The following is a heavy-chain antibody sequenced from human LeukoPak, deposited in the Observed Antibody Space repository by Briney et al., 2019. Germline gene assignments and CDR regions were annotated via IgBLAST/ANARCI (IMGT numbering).Heavy chain of an antibody. D-gene: IGHD2-21*01. CDR1: GFTFSSYG. J-gene: IGHJ4*02. CDR3: AKAPVTTCSGAYCYPFDY. V-gene: IGHV3-23*01. Sequence: PGGSLRLSCAASGFTFSSYGMHWVRQAPGKGLEWVSAISVSGNTYHADSVKGRFTISRDSSKNTLYLQMNRLRAEDAAIYYCAKAPVTTCSGAYCYPFDYWGQGTLVTVSS. CDR2: ISVSGNT.